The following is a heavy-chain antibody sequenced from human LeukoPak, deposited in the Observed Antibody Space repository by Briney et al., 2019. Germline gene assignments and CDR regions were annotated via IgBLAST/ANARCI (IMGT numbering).Heavy chain of an antibody. CDR2: IYYSGST. CDR1: GGSISSYY. D-gene: IGHD6-13*01. CDR3: ARQRQQQLVPYYFDY. V-gene: IGHV4-59*08. J-gene: IGHJ4*02. Sequence: SETLSLTCTVSGGSISSYYWSWIRQPPGKGLEWIGYIYYSGSTNYNPSLKSRVPISVDTSKNQFSLKLSSVTAADTAVYYCARQRQQQLVPYYFDYWGQGTLVTVSS.